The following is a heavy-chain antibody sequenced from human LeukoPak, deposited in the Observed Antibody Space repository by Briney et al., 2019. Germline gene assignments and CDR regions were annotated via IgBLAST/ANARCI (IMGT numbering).Heavy chain of an antibody. CDR3: ARDREEHCSGGSCSCFQH. J-gene: IGHJ1*01. D-gene: IGHD2-15*01. V-gene: IGHV3-21*01. Sequence: GGSLRLSCAGSGFSFSSYTMNWVRRAPGKGLEWVSSISSSSSYIYYADSVKGRFTISRDNARKSLYLQLSSLTAGDTAVYYCARDREEHCSGGSCSCFQHWGQGTLVSVSS. CDR2: ISSSSSYI. CDR1: GFSFSSYT.